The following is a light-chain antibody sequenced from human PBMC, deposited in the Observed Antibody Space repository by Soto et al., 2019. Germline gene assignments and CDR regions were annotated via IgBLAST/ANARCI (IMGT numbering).Light chain of an antibody. V-gene: IGKV3D-11*01. CDR3: HNGKSCPRP. CDR1: QAVNTR. J-gene: IGKJ1*01. Sequence: EIVLTQSPATLSSFPGDRVTLSCRASQAVNTRLAWYQHKPGQAPRLLIYLASNRAAGVPARFSGSGSGTNSTPTITDLEPEDFPVYYCHNGKSCPRPFGKGTRWISN. CDR2: LAS.